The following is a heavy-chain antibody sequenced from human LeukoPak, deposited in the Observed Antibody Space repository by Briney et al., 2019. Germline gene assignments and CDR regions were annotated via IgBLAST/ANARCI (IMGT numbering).Heavy chain of an antibody. D-gene: IGHD2-21*02. CDR1: GYTFTSYD. J-gene: IGHJ2*01. Sequence: GASVKVSCKASGYTFTSYDINWVRQATGQGLEWMGWMNPNSGNTGYAQKFQGRVTMTRNTSISTACMELSSLRSEDTAVYYCAREYGVVTASFRYFDLWGRGTLVTVSS. V-gene: IGHV1-8*01. CDR2: MNPNSGNT. CDR3: AREYGVVTASFRYFDL.